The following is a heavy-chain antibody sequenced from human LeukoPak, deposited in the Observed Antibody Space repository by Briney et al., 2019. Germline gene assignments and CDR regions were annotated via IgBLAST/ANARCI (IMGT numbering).Heavy chain of an antibody. Sequence: GGSLRLSCADSRFTFNHSNKYWVRQAPGEGLEWVSSISSSSSYIYYADSVKGRFTISRDNAKNSLYLQMNSLRAEDTAVYYCARGPPVYGSYVFYTSGQGTMVTVSS. V-gene: IGHV3-21*01. CDR2: ISSSSSYI. J-gene: IGHJ3*02. D-gene: IGHD2-8*02. CDR1: RFTFNHSN. CDR3: ARGPPVYGSYVFYT.